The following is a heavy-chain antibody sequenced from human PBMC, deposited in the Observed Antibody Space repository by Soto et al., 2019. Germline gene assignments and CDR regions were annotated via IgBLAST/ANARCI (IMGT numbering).Heavy chain of an antibody. CDR2: IKSKTDGGTT. V-gene: IGHV3-15*01. CDR3: TTDSGYYDSSGLSYQH. CDR1: GFTFSNAW. D-gene: IGHD3-22*01. J-gene: IGHJ1*01. Sequence: LRLSCAASGFTFSNAWTSWVRQAPGKGLEWVGRIKSKTDGGTTDYAAPVKGRFTISRDDSKNTLYLQMNSLKTEDTAVYYCTTDSGYYDSSGLSYQHWGQGTLVTVSS.